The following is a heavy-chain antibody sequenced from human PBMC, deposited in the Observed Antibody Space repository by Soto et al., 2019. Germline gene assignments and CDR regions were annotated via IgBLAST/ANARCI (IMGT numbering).Heavy chain of an antibody. J-gene: IGHJ6*02. Sequence: ASVKVSCTVSGYTFTSYGISWVRHAPAQGLEWMGFISAYNGKTCYAQKFQGRVTMTRNTSISTAYMELSSLRSEGTAVYYCARALYDFRSGYYPYYYYGMDVWGQGTAVTVSS. CDR3: ARALYDFRSGYYPYYYYGMDV. CDR1: GYTFTSYG. V-gene: IGHV1-18*01. D-gene: IGHD3-3*01. CDR2: ISAYNGKT.